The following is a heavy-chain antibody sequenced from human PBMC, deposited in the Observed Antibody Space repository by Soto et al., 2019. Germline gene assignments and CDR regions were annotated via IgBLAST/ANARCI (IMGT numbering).Heavy chain of an antibody. CDR1: GFTFSRFE. J-gene: IGHJ4*02. CDR3: TRAAWFPYLSFY. Sequence: PGGSLRLSCAASGFTFSRFELHWVRQAPGKGLEWISYISSSGSTAYYASSVGGRFTISRDNANNSVYLQMDSLRAEDTALYYCTRAAWFPYLSFYWGQGALVTVSS. V-gene: IGHV3-48*03. D-gene: IGHD3-10*01. CDR2: ISSSGSTA.